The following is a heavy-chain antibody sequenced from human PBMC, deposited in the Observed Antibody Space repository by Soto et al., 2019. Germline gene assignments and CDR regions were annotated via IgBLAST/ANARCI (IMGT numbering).Heavy chain of an antibody. J-gene: IGHJ5*02. Sequence: GASVKVSCKASGYTFTSSGISWVRQAPGQGLEWMGWISAYNGNTNYAQKLQGRVTMTTDTSTSTAYMELRSLRSDDTAVYYCARDPSIYDYVWGSTNNWFDPWGQGTLVTVSS. CDR3: ARDPSIYDYVWGSTNNWFDP. CDR1: GYTFTSSG. CDR2: ISAYNGNT. D-gene: IGHD3-16*01. V-gene: IGHV1-18*01.